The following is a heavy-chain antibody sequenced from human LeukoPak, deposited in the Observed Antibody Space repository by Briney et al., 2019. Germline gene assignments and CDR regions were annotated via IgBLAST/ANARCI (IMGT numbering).Heavy chain of an antibody. CDR3: AKDIRWRVYYMDV. Sequence: GGSLRLSCAASGFTFDDYAMHWVRQAPGKGLEWVSLISEDGRSTYYAGSVKGRFTISRDNSKNSLYLQMNSLRTEDTALYYCAKDIRWRVYYMDVWGKGTTVTVSS. V-gene: IGHV3-43*02. D-gene: IGHD2-15*01. J-gene: IGHJ6*03. CDR2: ISEDGRST. CDR1: GFTFDDYA.